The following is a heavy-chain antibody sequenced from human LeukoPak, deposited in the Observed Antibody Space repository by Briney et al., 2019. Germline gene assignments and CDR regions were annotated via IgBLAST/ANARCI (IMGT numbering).Heavy chain of an antibody. J-gene: IGHJ6*03. D-gene: IGHD2-2*02. CDR2: INHSGST. CDR1: GGSFSGYY. V-gene: IGHV4-34*01. Sequence: SETLSLTCAVYGGSFSGYYWSWIRQPPGRGLEWIGEINHSGSTNYNPSLKSRVTISVDTSKNQFSLKLSSVTAADTAVYYCARAGWDCTSTSCYMGGDYYYYYMDVWGKGTTVTVSS. CDR3: ARAGWDCTSTSCYMGGDYYYYYMDV.